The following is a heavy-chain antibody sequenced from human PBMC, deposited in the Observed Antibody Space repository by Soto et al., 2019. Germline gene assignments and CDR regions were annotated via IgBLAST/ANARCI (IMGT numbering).Heavy chain of an antibody. J-gene: IGHJ6*03. CDR3: ASYQLPPDYYYYYYMDV. Sequence: GGSLRLSCAASGFTFSSYAMSWVRQAPGKGLEWVSAISGSGGSTYYADSVKGRFTISRDNSKNTLYLQMNSLRAEDTAVYYCASYQLPPDYYYYYYMDVWGKGTTVTVSS. CDR2: ISGSGGST. D-gene: IGHD2-2*01. V-gene: IGHV3-23*01. CDR1: GFTFSSYA.